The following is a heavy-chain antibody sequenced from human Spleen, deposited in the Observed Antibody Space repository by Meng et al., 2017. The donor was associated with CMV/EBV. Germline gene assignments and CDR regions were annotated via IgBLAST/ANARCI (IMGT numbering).Heavy chain of an antibody. CDR2: IIPILGIA. D-gene: IGHD3-10*01. CDR1: SRYA. Sequence: SRYASSWVRQAPGQGLEWMGGIIPILGIANYAQKFQGRVTITADKSTSTAYMELSSLRSEDTAVYYCARVPPYYYGSGSDYYYVDYWGQGTLVTVSS. CDR3: ARVPPYYYGSGSDYYYVDY. J-gene: IGHJ4*02. V-gene: IGHV1-69*10.